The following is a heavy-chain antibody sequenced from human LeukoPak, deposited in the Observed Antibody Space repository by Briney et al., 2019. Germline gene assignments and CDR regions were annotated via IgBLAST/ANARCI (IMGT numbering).Heavy chain of an antibody. CDR2: IIPIFGTA. CDR3: ASSGRYCSSTSCHDY. D-gene: IGHD2-2*01. CDR1: GGTFSSYA. Sequence: SVKVSCKASGGTFSSYAISWVRQAPGQGLEWMGGIIPIFGTASYAQKFQGRVTITADESTSTAYMELSSLRSEDTAVYYCASSGRYCSSTSCHDYWGQGTLVTVSS. J-gene: IGHJ4*02. V-gene: IGHV1-69*13.